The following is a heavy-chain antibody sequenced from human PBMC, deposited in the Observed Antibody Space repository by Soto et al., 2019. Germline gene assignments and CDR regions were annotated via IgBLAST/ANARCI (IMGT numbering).Heavy chain of an antibody. D-gene: IGHD6-19*01. CDR3: ASNLGGWDNYYGMDV. CDR1: GGSISSYY. Sequence: SETLSLTCTVSGGSISSYYWSWIRQPPGKGLEWIGYIYYSGSTNYNPSLKSRVTISVDTSKNQFSLKLSSVTAADTAVYYCASNLGGWDNYYGMDVWGQGTTVTVSS. CDR2: IYYSGST. J-gene: IGHJ6*02. V-gene: IGHV4-59*01.